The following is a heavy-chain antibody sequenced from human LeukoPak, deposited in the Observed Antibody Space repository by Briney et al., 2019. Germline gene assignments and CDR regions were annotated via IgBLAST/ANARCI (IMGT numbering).Heavy chain of an antibody. V-gene: IGHV1-18*01. D-gene: IGHD1-1*01. J-gene: IGHJ1*01. CDR1: GYTFISYG. CDR2: ISAYNGNT. Sequence: ASVKVSCKASGYTFISYGISWVRQAPGQGLEWMGWISAYNGNTNYAQKFQGRVTMTTDTYPSTAYMELRSLRSDDTAVYYCASSDGKYFQHWGQGTLVTVSS. CDR3: ASSDGKYFQH.